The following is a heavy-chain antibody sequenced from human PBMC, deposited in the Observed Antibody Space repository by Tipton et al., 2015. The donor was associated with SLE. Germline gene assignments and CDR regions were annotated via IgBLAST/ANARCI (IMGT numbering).Heavy chain of an antibody. CDR1: GGSFSGYY. J-gene: IGHJ3*02. V-gene: IGHV4-34*01. CDR2: INHSGST. Sequence: TLSLTCAVYGGSFSGYYWSWIRQPPGKGLEWIGEINHSGSTNYNPSLKSRVTISVDTSKNQFSLKLSSVTAADTAVYYCARSSGTAFDIWGQGTMVTVSS. CDR3: ARSSGTAFDI. D-gene: IGHD1-1*01.